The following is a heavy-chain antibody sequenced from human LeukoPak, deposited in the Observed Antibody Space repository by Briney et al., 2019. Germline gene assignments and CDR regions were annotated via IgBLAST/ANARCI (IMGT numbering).Heavy chain of an antibody. CDR2: IYYSGST. V-gene: IGHV4-31*03. J-gene: IGHJ4*02. CDR3: ARGVGYFDY. Sequence: PSQTLSLTCTVSGGSISSGGYSWSWIRQHPGKGLEWIGYIYYSGSTYYNPSLKSRVTISVDTSKNQFSLKLSSVTAADTAVYYCARGVGYFDYWGQGTLVTVSS. CDR1: GGSISSGGYS. D-gene: IGHD6-13*01.